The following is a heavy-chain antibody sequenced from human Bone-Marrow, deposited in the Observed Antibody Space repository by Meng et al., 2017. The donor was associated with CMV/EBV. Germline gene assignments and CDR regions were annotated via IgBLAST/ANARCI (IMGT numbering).Heavy chain of an antibody. Sequence: SVKVSCKASGGTFSSYAISWVRQAPGQGLEWMGGIIPILGIANYAQKFQGRVTITADKSTSTAYMELSSLRSEDTAVYYWARDTKYYSSSWYAHMDVWGQGTTVTVSS. CDR2: IIPILGIA. J-gene: IGHJ6*02. CDR1: GGTFSSYA. CDR3: ARDTKYYSSSWYAHMDV. V-gene: IGHV1-69*10. D-gene: IGHD6-13*01.